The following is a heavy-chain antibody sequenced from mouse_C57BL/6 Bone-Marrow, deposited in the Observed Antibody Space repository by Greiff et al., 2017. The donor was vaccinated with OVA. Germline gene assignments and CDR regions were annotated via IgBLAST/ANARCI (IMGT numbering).Heavy chain of an antibody. CDR1: GFTFSSYA. CDR3: APYYSNFSWFAY. J-gene: IGHJ3*01. CDR2: ISDGGSYT. D-gene: IGHD2-5*01. Sequence: EVKLVESGGGLVKPGGSLKLSCAASGFTFSSYAMSWVRQTPEKRLEWVATISDGGSYTYYPDNVKGRFTISRDNAKNNLYLQMSHLKSEDTAMYYCAPYYSNFSWFAYWGQGTLVTVSA. V-gene: IGHV5-4*03.